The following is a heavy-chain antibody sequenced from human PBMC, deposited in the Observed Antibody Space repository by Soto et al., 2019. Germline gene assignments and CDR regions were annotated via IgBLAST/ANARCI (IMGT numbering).Heavy chain of an antibody. J-gene: IGHJ4*02. Sequence: GGSLRLSCTASGFTSSDYAMAWVRQAPGKGLEWVSTISGGSSVTYYGDSVKGRFTISRDNAKKTLFLQLNRLSAEDTATYYCAKVLSKNYYYPFDFWGQGTQVTVSS. CDR3: AKVLSKNYYYPFDF. D-gene: IGHD3-10*01. CDR2: ISGGSSVT. CDR1: GFTSSDYA. V-gene: IGHV3-23*01.